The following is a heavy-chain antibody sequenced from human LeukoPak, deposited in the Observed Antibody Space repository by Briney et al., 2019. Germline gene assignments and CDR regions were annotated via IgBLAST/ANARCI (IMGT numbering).Heavy chain of an antibody. CDR2: ITGTGGRGGI. V-gene: IGHV3-23*01. D-gene: IGHD2-8*02. Sequence: PGGSLRLSCVASGFTYANYAMNWVRQAPGKRLEWVASITGTGGRGGIYYADSVKGRFTISRDNSKNTLFLQMSSLRAEDTAVYHCAKGDRGHCTGVKCYPFDHWGPGTVVTVSS. CDR1: GFTYANYA. CDR3: AKGDRGHCTGVKCYPFDH. J-gene: IGHJ4*02.